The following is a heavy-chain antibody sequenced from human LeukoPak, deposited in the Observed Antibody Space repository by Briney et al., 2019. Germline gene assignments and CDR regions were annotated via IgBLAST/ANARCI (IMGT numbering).Heavy chain of an antibody. J-gene: IGHJ3*02. V-gene: IGHV6-1*01. CDR3: ARSDIVVVVAATTADAFDI. CDR1: GDSVSSNSAA. Sequence: SQTLSLTFALSGDSVSSNSAAWNWIRQSPSRGLEGLGRTYYRSKWYNDYVVAVKRRITITPDTSKKQFSLQLNSVTPEDTAVYYCARSDIVVVVAATTADAFDIWGQGTMVTVSS. CDR2: TYYRSKWYN. D-gene: IGHD2-15*01.